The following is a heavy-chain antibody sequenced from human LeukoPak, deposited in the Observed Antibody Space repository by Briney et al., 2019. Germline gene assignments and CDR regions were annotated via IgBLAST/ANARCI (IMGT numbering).Heavy chain of an antibody. CDR2: ISGYNGNT. V-gene: IGHV1-18*01. Sequence: ASVKVSCKASGYTFTSYGINWVRQAPGQGLEWMGWISGYNGNTNYAQKLQGRVTMTTDTSTTTAYMELRSLVSDDTAVYYCARESLYRSGSYYYDYWGQGTLVTVSS. CDR1: GYTFTSYG. J-gene: IGHJ4*02. CDR3: ARESLYRSGSYYYDY. D-gene: IGHD3-10*01.